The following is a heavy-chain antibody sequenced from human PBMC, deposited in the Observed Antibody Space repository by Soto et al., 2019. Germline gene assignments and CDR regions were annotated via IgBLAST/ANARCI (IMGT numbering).Heavy chain of an antibody. CDR2: MNPNSGNT. J-gene: IGHJ6*02. V-gene: IGHV1-8*01. CDR3: ARGDVGITIFGVVCYYYGMDV. Sequence: SSVKVSCKASGYTFTSYDINWVRQATGQGLEWMGWMNPNSGNTGYAQKFQGRVTMTRNTSISTAYMELSSLRSEDTAVYYCARGDVGITIFGVVCYYYGMDVWGQGTTVTVSS. CDR1: GYTFTSYD. D-gene: IGHD3-3*01.